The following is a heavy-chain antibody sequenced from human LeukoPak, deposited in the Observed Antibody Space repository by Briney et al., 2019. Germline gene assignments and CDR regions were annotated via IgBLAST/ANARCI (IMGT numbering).Heavy chain of an antibody. CDR3: ARGPDRFDP. CDR2: VYYSGSA. V-gene: IGHV4-59*01. J-gene: IGHJ5*02. D-gene: IGHD3-9*01. Sequence: SETLSLTCTVSGGSISSYYWSWIRQPPGKGLEWIGYVYYSGSAHYNPSLKSRVTISVDTSKNQFSLKLSSVTAADTAVYYCARGPDRFDPWGQGTLVTVSS. CDR1: GGSISSYY.